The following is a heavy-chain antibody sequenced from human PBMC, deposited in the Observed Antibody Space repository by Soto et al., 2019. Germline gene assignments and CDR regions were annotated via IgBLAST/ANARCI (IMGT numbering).Heavy chain of an antibody. CDR2: IDWDDGK. CDR3: ARITQGDYFWFDP. V-gene: IGHV2-70*01. J-gene: IGHJ5*02. D-gene: IGHD4-17*01. Sequence: ESGPTLVNPTQTLTLTCSFSGFSLTTSGMCVGWIRQPPGKALEWLALIDWDDGKFYSPSLKTRLTISKDTSKNQVVLTMTNMDPVDTATYFCARITQGDYFWFDPWGPGTQVTVSS. CDR1: GFSLTTSGMC.